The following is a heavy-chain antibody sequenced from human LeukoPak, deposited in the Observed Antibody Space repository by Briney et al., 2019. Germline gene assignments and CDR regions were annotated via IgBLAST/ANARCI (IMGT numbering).Heavy chain of an antibody. J-gene: IGHJ4*02. D-gene: IGHD3-22*01. Sequence: SVKVSCKASGGTFSSYAISWVRQAPGQGLEWMGGIIPIFGTANYAQRFQGRVTITADKSTSTAYMELSSLRSEDTAVYYCARGASYYDSSGNFDYWGQGTLVTVPS. CDR1: GGTFSSYA. CDR2: IIPIFGTA. V-gene: IGHV1-69*06. CDR3: ARGASYYDSSGNFDY.